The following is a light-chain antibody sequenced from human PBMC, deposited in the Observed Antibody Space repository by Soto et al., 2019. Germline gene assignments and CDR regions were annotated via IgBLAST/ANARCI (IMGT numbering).Light chain of an antibody. CDR1: QSVSSSY. V-gene: IGKV3-20*01. CDR2: GAS. CDR3: QHYRTS. Sequence: EIVLTQSPGTLSLSPGERATLSCRASQSVSSSYLAWYQQKPGQAPRQLIYGASSRATGIPDRFSRSGSGTDFTLTITRLEPEDFAVYYCQHYRTSFGGGTRVEIK. J-gene: IGKJ4*01.